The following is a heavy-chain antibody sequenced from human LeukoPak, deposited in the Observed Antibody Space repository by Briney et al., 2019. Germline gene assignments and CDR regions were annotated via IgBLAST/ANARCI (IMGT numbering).Heavy chain of an antibody. CDR1: GFTFSSYS. Sequence: GGSLRLSCAASGFTFSSYSMNWVRQAPGKGLEWVSSISSSSSYIYYADSVKGRFTISRDNAKNSLYLQMNSLRAEDTAVYYCARDGGYNWSSEVDYWGQGTLVTVSS. CDR3: ARDGGYNWSSEVDY. CDR2: ISSSSSYI. V-gene: IGHV3-21*01. J-gene: IGHJ4*02. D-gene: IGHD1-1*01.